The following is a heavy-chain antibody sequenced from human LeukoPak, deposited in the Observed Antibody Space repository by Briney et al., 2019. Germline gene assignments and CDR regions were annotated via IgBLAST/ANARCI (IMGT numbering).Heavy chain of an antibody. CDR3: ASRNRYIAAAAAFDY. Sequence: SETLSLTCTVSGGSISSGGYYWSWIRQPPGKGLEWIGYIYHSGSTYYNPSLKSRVTISVDRSKNQFSLKLSSVTAADTAVYYCASRNRYIAAAAAFDYWGQGTLVTVSS. J-gene: IGHJ4*02. V-gene: IGHV4-30-2*01. CDR2: IYHSGST. CDR1: GGSISSGGYY. D-gene: IGHD6-13*01.